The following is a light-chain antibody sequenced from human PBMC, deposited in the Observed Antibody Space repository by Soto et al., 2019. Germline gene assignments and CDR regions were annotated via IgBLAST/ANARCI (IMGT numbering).Light chain of an antibody. Sequence: EIVLTQSPATLSLSPGERATLSCMASQSVSSNLAWYQQKPGQAPRLLIYGASTRATGIPARFSGSGSGTEFTLTISSLQSEDFAVYYCQQYDKWPRTFGQGTKVDIK. CDR3: QQYDKWPRT. J-gene: IGKJ1*01. V-gene: IGKV3-15*01. CDR2: GAS. CDR1: QSVSSN.